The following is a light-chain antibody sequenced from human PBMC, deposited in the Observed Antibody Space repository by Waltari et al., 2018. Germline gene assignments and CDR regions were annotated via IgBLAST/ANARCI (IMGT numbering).Light chain of an antibody. J-gene: IGLJ2*01. CDR2: EVS. CDR3: ASRGASKV. CDR1: SSDVGAYKY. Sequence: QSALTQPPSASGSPGQPVTISCTGTSSDVGAYKYVSWYQQHPGKAPKLLIYEVSKRASGVPDRFSGSKSGNTASLTVSGLQAEDEADYYCASRGASKVFGGGTKLTVL. V-gene: IGLV2-8*01.